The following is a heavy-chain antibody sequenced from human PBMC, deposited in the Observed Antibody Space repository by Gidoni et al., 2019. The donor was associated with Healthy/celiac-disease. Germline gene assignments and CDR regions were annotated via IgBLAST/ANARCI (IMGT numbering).Heavy chain of an antibody. CDR2: INPNSGGT. CDR3: ARVRGGSYYEPSLDY. J-gene: IGHJ4*02. D-gene: IGHD1-26*01. Sequence: QVQLVQSGAEVKKPGASVKVSCKASGYTFTGYYMHWVRQAPGQGLEWMGGINPNSGGTNYAQKFQGRVTMTRDTSISTAYMELSRLRSDDTAVYYCARVRGGSYYEPSLDYWGQGTLVTVSS. V-gene: IGHV1-2*02. CDR1: GYTFTGYY.